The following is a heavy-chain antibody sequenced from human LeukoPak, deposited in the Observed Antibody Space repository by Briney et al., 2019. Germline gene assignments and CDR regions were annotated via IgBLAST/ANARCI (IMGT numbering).Heavy chain of an antibody. V-gene: IGHV1-2*02. CDR1: GYTFTGYY. D-gene: IGHD3-9*01. Sequence: GASVKVSCKASGYTFTGYYTHWVRQAPGQGLEWMGWINPNSGGTNYAQKFQGRVTMTRDTSISTAYMELRSLRSDDTAVYFCARGFVLPGSYLGAPTYFDYWGQGTLVTVSS. CDR3: ARGFVLPGSYLGAPTYFDY. J-gene: IGHJ4*02. CDR2: INPNSGGT.